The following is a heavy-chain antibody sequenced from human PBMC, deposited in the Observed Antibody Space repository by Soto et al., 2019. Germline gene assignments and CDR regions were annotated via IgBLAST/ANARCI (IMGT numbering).Heavy chain of an antibody. D-gene: IGHD3-10*01. CDR1: GYSISVSYS. CDR3: ARWDMIRGAPIDS. Sequence: QVQLQESASGLVKPSETLSLTCGVSGYSISVSYSWHWIRRPPGGGLEWVGYIYHSGSTDYNPYLESRITMSVDTSKNRFSLTLTEVTAADSALYYCARWDMIRGAPIDSWGQGTLVTVS. J-gene: IGHJ4*02. V-gene: IGHV4-38-2*01. CDR2: IYHSGST.